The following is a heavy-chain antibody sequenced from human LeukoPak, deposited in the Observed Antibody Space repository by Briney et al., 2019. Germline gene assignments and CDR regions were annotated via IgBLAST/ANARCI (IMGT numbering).Heavy chain of an antibody. Sequence: PSETLSLTCAVYGTSFNDYYWSSIRHSPTKGLEWIGEVNPSGSAKYNPSLKSRVTISADKSKNQFFLRLSPVAAADSGVYYCARERASNNHDNWFDPWGQGTQVTVSS. CDR2: VNPSGSA. V-gene: IGHV4-34*01. CDR3: ARERASNNHDNWFDP. J-gene: IGHJ5*02. CDR1: GTSFNDYY.